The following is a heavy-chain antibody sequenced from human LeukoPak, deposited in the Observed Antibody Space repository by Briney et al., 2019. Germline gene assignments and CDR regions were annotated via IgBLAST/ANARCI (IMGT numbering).Heavy chain of an antibody. CDR1: GGSISSSRYY. CDR3: AREGYYDTSASGAFDI. V-gene: IGHV4-39*07. D-gene: IGHD3-22*01. Sequence: SETPSLTCTVSGGSISSSRYYWGWIRQPPGKGLEWIGSIYYSGNTYYNPSLKSRVTLSVDTSKNQFSLKLSSVTAADTAVYYCAREGYYDTSASGAFDIWGQGTMVTVSS. J-gene: IGHJ3*02. CDR2: IYYSGNT.